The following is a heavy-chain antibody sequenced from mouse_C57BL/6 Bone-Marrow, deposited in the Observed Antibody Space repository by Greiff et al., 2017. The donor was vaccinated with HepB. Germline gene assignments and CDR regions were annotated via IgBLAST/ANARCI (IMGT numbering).Heavy chain of an antibody. CDR3: ARSGVYYYGSTWFAY. Sequence: VKLMESGAELARPGASVKLSCKASGYTFTSYGISWVKQSTVQGLEWIGEIYPRSGNTYYNEKFKGKATLTADKSSSTAYMELRSLTSEDSAVYFCARSGVYYYGSTWFAYWGQGTLVTVSA. V-gene: IGHV1-81*01. D-gene: IGHD1-1*01. J-gene: IGHJ3*01. CDR2: IYPRSGNT. CDR1: GYTFTSYG.